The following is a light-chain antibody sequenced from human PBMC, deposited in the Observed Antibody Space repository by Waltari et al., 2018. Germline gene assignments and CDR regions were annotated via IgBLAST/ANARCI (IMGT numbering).Light chain of an antibody. J-gene: IGKJ2*01. CDR1: QSVSSN. CDR2: DAS. CDR3: QQRGSWPRT. Sequence: EIVLTQSPATLSLSPGERATLSCRASQSVSSNLGWYQQKPGLAPRLLNFDASNRATGIPARFSGSGSGTDFTLTISSLEPEDFAVYYCQQRGSWPRTFGQGTKLEIK. V-gene: IGKV3-11*01.